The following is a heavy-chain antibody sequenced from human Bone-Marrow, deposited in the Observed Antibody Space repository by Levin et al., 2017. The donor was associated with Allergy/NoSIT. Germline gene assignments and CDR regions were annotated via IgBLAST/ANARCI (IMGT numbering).Heavy chain of an antibody. CDR3: ATIGYCSSTSCPLRYYGMDV. V-gene: IGHV1-69*01. Sequence: KISCKASGGTFSSYAISWVRQAPGQGLEWMGGIIPIFGTANYAQKFQGRVTITADESTSTAYMELSSLRSEDTAVYYCATIGYCSSTSCPLRYYGMDVWGQGTTVTVSS. CDR1: GGTFSSYA. CDR2: IIPIFGTA. D-gene: IGHD2-2*01. J-gene: IGHJ6*02.